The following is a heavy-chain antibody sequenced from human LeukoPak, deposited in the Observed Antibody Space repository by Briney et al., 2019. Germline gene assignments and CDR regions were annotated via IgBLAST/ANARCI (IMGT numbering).Heavy chain of an antibody. CDR1: GGSISSYY. CDR2: IYYSGST. J-gene: IGHJ6*02. CDR3: ARLGQYYYYGMDV. Sequence: PSETLSLTCTVSGGSISSYYWSWIRQPLGKGLEWIGYIYYSGSTNYNPSLKSRVTISVDTSKNQFSLKLSSVTAADTAVYYCARLGQYYYYGMDVWGQGTTVTVSS. V-gene: IGHV4-59*08.